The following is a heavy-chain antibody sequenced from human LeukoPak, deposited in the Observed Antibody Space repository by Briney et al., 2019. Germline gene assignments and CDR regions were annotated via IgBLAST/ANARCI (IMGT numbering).Heavy chain of an antibody. CDR3: AREVSYYFDY. Sequence: GGSLRLSCAASGFTFTTYAMTWVRQAPGKGLQWVSTISGTDGSTYYADSVKGRFTISRDNSKNTLYLQMNSLRAEDTAVYYCAREVSYYFDYWGQGTLVTVSS. CDR2: ISGTDGST. D-gene: IGHD5/OR15-5a*01. V-gene: IGHV3-23*01. J-gene: IGHJ4*02. CDR1: GFTFTTYA.